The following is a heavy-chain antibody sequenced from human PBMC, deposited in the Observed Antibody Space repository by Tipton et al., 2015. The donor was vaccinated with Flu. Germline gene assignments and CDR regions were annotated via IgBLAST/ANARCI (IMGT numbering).Heavy chain of an antibody. Sequence: SLRLSCAASGFTFSHYHMNWVRQAPGKGLEWVSSIHSSSSYISYSDSVRGRFTTSRDNAKNSLFLQMNSLRVEDTAVYYCARDGYSFGNYYFDYWGQGVLVTVSS. J-gene: IGHJ4*02. CDR2: IHSSSSYI. CDR1: GFTFSHYH. D-gene: IGHD5-12*01. V-gene: IGHV3-21*01. CDR3: ARDGYSFGNYYFDY.